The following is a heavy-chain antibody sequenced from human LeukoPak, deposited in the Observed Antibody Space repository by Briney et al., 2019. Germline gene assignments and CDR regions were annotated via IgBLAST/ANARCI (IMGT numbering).Heavy chain of an antibody. J-gene: IGHJ4*02. D-gene: IGHD5-18*01. CDR3: AKDISQGYTYGFIEQDF. CDR2: IYTNGRDT. V-gene: IGHV3-23*05. Sequence: GGSLRLSCAASGFTFRSFGMNWVRQAPGKGLEWVSGIYTNGRDTRYADSVKGRFTISRDNSKNTLYLQMNSLRAEDTAVYYCAKDISQGYTYGFIEQDFWGQGTPVTVSS. CDR1: GFTFRSFG.